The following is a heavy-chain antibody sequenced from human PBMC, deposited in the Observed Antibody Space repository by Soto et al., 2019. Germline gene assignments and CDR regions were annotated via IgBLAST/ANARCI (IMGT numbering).Heavy chain of an antibody. CDR1: GDSVSSKSAA. CDR3: TRALSGSYDH. J-gene: IGHJ5*02. V-gene: IGHV6-1*01. CDR2: TYYRSKWST. D-gene: IGHD1-26*01. Sequence: SQTLSLTCAISGDSVSSKSAAWNWIRQSPSRGLEWLGRTYYRSKWSTDYAISVKSRIAINPDTSNNHFSLQLKSVTPEDTAVYYCTRALSGSYDHWGQGTLVTVSS.